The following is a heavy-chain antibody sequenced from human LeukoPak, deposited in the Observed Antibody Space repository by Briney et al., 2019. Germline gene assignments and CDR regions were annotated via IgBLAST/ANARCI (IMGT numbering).Heavy chain of an antibody. J-gene: IGHJ4*02. CDR2: IRSKAYYGTT. CDR3: SRDGSGSQPNYFDS. D-gene: IGHD1-26*01. Sequence: GGSLRLSCTASGSTFGDYAMSWFRQAPGKGLEWVGFIRSKAYYGTTEYAASVKGRFTISREDSKSIAYLQMNSLKTEDTAVYYCSRDGSGSQPNYFDSWGQGILVSVSS. CDR1: GSTFGDYA. V-gene: IGHV3-49*03.